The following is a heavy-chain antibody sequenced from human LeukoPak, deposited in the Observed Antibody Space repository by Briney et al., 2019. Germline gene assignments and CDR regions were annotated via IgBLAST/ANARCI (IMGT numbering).Heavy chain of an antibody. J-gene: IGHJ5*02. Sequence: PSQTLSLTCTVSGGSISSGNYYWSWIRQPAGKALEWIGRFYTTGSTNYNPSLKSRVTMSVDTSKNQFSLKLSSVTAADTAVYYCARGGATFYLDPWGQGTLVTVSS. CDR1: GGSISSGNYY. CDR3: ARGGATFYLDP. D-gene: IGHD3-16*01. CDR2: FYTTGST. V-gene: IGHV4-61*02.